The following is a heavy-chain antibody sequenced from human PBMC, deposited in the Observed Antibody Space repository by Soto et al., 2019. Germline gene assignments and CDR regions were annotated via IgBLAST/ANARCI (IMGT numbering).Heavy chain of an antibody. CDR3: ARDLDGLHDDTSGPFPRPG. Sequence: NPSETLSLTCTVSGGSISSDDYYWSWIRQAPGRGLEWIGYIHSSGSIYYNPSLKSRATMSIDTAGNQFSLKVSSVTVADTAVYYCARDLDGLHDDTSGPFPRPGWGQGTLVTV. CDR1: GGSISSDDYY. J-gene: IGHJ1*01. V-gene: IGHV4-30-4*01. CDR2: IHSSGSI. D-gene: IGHD3-22*01.